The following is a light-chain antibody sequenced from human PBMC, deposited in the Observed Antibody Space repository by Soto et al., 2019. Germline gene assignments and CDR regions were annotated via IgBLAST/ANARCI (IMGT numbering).Light chain of an antibody. V-gene: IGKV1-5*01. CDR3: QQYGSSGT. CDR2: DAS. CDR1: QSISSW. J-gene: IGKJ1*01. Sequence: DIQMTQSPSTLSASVGDRVTITCRASQSISSWLAWYQQKPGKAPKLLIYDASSLESGVPSRFSGSGSGTDFSLTINRLEPEDFAVYYCQQYGSSGTFGQGTKVDI.